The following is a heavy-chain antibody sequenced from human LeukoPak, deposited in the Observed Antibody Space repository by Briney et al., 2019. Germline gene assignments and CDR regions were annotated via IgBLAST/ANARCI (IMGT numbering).Heavy chain of an antibody. CDR3: ASGYSYGFDY. Sequence: GASVKVSCKASGYTFTSYGISWVRQAPGQGLEWMGWINTNTGNPTYAQGLTGRFVFSLDTSVSTAYLQISSLKAEDTAVYYCASGYSYGFDYWGQGTLVTVSS. D-gene: IGHD5-18*01. J-gene: IGHJ4*02. CDR1: GYTFTSYG. V-gene: IGHV7-4-1*02. CDR2: INTNTGNP.